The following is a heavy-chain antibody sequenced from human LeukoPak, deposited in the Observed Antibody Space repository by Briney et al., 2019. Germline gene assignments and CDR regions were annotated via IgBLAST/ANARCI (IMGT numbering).Heavy chain of an antibody. D-gene: IGHD2-15*01. V-gene: IGHV4-39*07. J-gene: IGHJ3*01. CDR3: ARGKMLGYCSGGSCPYGAFDL. CDR1: GGSISSSSYY. Sequence: ASETLSLTCTVSGGSISSSSYYWGWIRQPPGKGLEWIGSIYHSGNTYYNPSLKSRVTISVDTSKNQFSLKLSSVTAADTAVYYCARGKMLGYCSGGSCPYGAFDLWGQGTMVTVSS. CDR2: IYHSGNT.